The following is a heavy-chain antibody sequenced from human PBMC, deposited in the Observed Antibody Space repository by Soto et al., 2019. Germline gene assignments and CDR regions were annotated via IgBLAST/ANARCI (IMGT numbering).Heavy chain of an antibody. D-gene: IGHD6-19*01. CDR1: GGTFSNYA. Sequence: QVQLVQSGAEVKKPGSSVKVSCKASGGTFSNYAINWVRQAPGQGLEWMGGIIPFLGTANYAQKFQARVTITADESTSTAYMELSGLRSADTAVYYCAKSVRHIEVATADPWGQGTLVTVSS. CDR3: AKSVRHIEVATADP. J-gene: IGHJ5*02. V-gene: IGHV1-69*11. CDR2: IIPFLGTA.